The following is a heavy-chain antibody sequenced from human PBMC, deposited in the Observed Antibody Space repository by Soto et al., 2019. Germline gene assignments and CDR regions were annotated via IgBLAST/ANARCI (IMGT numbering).Heavy chain of an antibody. Sequence: PSETLSLTCTVSGGSISSYYWSWIRQPPGKGLEWIGYIYYSGSTNYNPSLKSRVTISVDTSKNQFSLKLSSVTAADTAVYYCARYYLEAGMDYRGQGTLVTVSS. J-gene: IGHJ4*02. D-gene: IGHD6-19*01. V-gene: IGHV4-59*01. CDR2: IYYSGST. CDR3: ARYYLEAGMDY. CDR1: GGSISSYY.